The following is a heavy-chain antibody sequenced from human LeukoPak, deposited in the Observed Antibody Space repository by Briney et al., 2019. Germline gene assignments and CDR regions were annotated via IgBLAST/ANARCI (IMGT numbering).Heavy chain of an antibody. V-gene: IGHV3-21*01. J-gene: IGHJ4*02. Sequence: GGSLRLSCVTSGFSFSTSAMNWVRQAPGKGLEWVSSINQGTTHIYYAGSVRGRFTISRDNAKNSLYLQMNSLRAEDTAVYYCARDAVAYCGGDCYSDYFDYWGQGTLVTVSS. CDR1: GFSFSTSA. CDR2: INQGTTHI. CDR3: ARDAVAYCGGDCYSDYFDY. D-gene: IGHD2-21*02.